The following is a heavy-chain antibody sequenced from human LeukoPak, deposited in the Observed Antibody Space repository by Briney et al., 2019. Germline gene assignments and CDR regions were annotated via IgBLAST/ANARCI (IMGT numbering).Heavy chain of an antibody. CDR1: GFTFSSYG. D-gene: IGHD6-19*01. J-gene: IGHJ4*02. V-gene: IGHV3-33*06. CDR3: AKQAVAGSVDY. CDR2: IWYDGSNK. Sequence: GESLKISCAASGFTFSSYGMHWVRQAPGKGLEWVAVIWYDGSNKYYADSVKGRFTISRDNSKNTLYLQMNSLRAEDTAVYYCAKQAVAGSVDYWGQGTLVTVSS.